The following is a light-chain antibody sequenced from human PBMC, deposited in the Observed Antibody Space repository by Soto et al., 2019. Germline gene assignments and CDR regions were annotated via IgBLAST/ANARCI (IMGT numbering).Light chain of an antibody. Sequence: QSALTQPASVSGSPGQSITISCTGTSSDVGSYDLVSWFQHHPGKAPKLMIYEVSKRPSGVSIRFSGSKSGNTASLTISGLQAEDEADYFCCSYAGSSTFYVFGIGTKVTVL. J-gene: IGLJ1*01. V-gene: IGLV2-23*02. CDR1: SSDVGSYDL. CDR3: CSYAGSSTFYV. CDR2: EVS.